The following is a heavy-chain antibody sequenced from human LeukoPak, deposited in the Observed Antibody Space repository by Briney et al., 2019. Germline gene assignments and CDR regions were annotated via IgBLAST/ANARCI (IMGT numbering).Heavy chain of an antibody. V-gene: IGHV1-2*04. CDR3: ARWDLMVRGRGALFDY. J-gene: IGHJ4*02. D-gene: IGHD3-10*01. CDR2: INPNSGGT. CDR1: GYTFTGYY. Sequence: ASVKVSCKASGYTFTGYYMHWVRQAPGQGLEWMGWINPNSGGTNYAQKFQGWVTMTRDTSISTAYMELSRLRSDDTAVYYCARWDLMVRGRGALFDYWGQGTLVTVSS.